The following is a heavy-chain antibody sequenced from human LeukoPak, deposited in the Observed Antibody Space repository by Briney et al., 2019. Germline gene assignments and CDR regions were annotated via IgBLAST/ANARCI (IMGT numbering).Heavy chain of an antibody. CDR2: ISYDGSNK. Sequence: PGRSLRLSCAASGFTFSSYGMHWVRQAPGKGLEWVAVISYDGSNKYYADSVKGRFTISRDNSKNTLYLQMNSLRAEDTAVYYCAKGPGIVVVAATPYYFDYWGQGTLVTVSS. J-gene: IGHJ4*02. CDR1: GFTFSSYG. D-gene: IGHD2-15*01. CDR3: AKGPGIVVVAATPYYFDY. V-gene: IGHV3-30*18.